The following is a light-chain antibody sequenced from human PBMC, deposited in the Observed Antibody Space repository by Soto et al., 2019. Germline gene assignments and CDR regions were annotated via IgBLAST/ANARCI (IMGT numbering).Light chain of an antibody. CDR1: QSISTN. CDR3: QQYKNWPLT. CDR2: DAS. J-gene: IGKJ4*01. V-gene: IGKV3-15*01. Sequence: EIVMTQSPATLSVFPGERVTLSCRAGQSISTNIAWYQQKPGQAPRLLIHDASTRATGIPARFSGSGSVTEFTLTISSLQSEDFAVYHCQQYKNWPLTFGGGTKVEIK.